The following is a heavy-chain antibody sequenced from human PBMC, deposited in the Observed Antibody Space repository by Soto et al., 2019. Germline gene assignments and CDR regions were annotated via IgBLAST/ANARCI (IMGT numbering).Heavy chain of an antibody. Sequence: QVQLVQSGAEVKKPGSSVKVSCKASGGTFSSYAISWVRQAPGQGLEWMGGIIPIFGTANNEQKFQGRGTITADESTSKDSMELSSQMSEDTAGYDCAREENYGGPQVSVGYWGQGTLVTVSS. J-gene: IGHJ4*02. CDR3: AREENYGGPQVSVGY. D-gene: IGHD4-17*01. CDR2: IIPIFGTA. V-gene: IGHV1-69*12. CDR1: GGTFSSYA.